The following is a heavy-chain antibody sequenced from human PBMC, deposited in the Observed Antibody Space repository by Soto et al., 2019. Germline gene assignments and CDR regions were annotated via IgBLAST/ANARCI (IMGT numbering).Heavy chain of an antibody. J-gene: IGHJ4*02. CDR1: GFTFSGYW. D-gene: IGHD5-12*01. CDR3: KRDQEDGYNYFDY. CDR2: INSDGSST. Sequence: GRSLRLSCAASGFTFSGYWLHWVRQAPGKGPVWVSRINSDGSSTTYADSVKGRFAISRDNAKNTLYLQMNSLGAEDTAVYYCKRDQEDGYNYFDYWGQGTLVTVSS. V-gene: IGHV3-74*01.